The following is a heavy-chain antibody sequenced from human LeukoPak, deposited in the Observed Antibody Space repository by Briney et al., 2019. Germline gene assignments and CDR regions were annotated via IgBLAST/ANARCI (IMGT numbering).Heavy chain of an antibody. D-gene: IGHD1-26*01. J-gene: IGHJ5*02. CDR2: IYTSGST. V-gene: IGHV4-61*02. CDR1: GGSLSSGSYY. Sequence: PSETLSLTCTVSGGSLSSGSYYWSWIRQPAGKGLEWIGRIYTSGSTNYTPSLKSRVTISVDTSKNQFSLKLSSVTAADTAVYYCARGGPAIVGATNNWFDPWGQGTLVTVSS. CDR3: ARGGPAIVGATNNWFDP.